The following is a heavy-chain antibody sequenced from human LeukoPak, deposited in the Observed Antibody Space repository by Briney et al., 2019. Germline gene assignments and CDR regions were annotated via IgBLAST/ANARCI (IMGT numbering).Heavy chain of an antibody. CDR1: GGSISSYY. CDR2: IYYSGST. J-gene: IGHJ4*02. CDR3: ARDLITGDRDY. V-gene: IGHV4-59*01. Sequence: SETLSLTCTVSGGSISSYYWSWIRQPPGRGLEWIGYIYYSGSTNYNPSLKSRVTISVDTSKNQFSLKLSSVTAADTAVYYCARDLITGDRDYWGQGTLVTVSS. D-gene: IGHD7-27*01.